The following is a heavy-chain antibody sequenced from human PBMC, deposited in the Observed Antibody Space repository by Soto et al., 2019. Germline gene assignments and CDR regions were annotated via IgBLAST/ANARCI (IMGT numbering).Heavy chain of an antibody. V-gene: IGHV1-69*02. J-gene: IGHJ1*01. CDR1: GVTFSSYT. Sequence: QVQLVQSGAEVKKPGSSVKVSCKASGVTFSSYTISWVRQAPGQGLEWMGRIIPIRGIANYAQKFQGRVTITADKSTSTAYMELSSLRSEDTAVYYCAYVEIHLHHAEYFQHWGQGTLVTVSS. CDR2: IIPIRGIA. CDR3: AYVEIHLHHAEYFQH. D-gene: IGHD3-16*01.